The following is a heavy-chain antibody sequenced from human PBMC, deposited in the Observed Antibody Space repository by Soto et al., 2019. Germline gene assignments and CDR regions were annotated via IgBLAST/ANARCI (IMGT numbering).Heavy chain of an antibody. J-gene: IGHJ4*02. Sequence: PSETLSLTCTVSGGSFTSNNWWTWVRQPPGQGLEWIGEIYRTGSTNYNPSLKSRVTISLDKSENQFSLKVTSLTAADTAVYYCASRDPGTSVDYWGQGTLVTVSS. CDR3: ASRDPGTSVDY. V-gene: IGHV4-4*02. CDR2: IYRTGST. D-gene: IGHD1-7*01. CDR1: GGSFTSNNW.